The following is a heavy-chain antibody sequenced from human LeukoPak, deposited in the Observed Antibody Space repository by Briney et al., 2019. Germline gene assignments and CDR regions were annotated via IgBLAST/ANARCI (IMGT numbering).Heavy chain of an antibody. J-gene: IGHJ6*02. V-gene: IGHV4-34*01. CDR1: GGSFSGYY. Sequence: HSETLSLTCAVSGGSFSGYYWSWIRQPPGKGLEWIGEINHSGSTNYNPSLKSRVTISVDTSKNQFSLKLSSVTAADTAVYYCARGYPLATHAYYYGMDVWGQGTTVTVSS. D-gene: IGHD2-2*01. CDR3: ARGYPLATHAYYYGMDV. CDR2: INHSGST.